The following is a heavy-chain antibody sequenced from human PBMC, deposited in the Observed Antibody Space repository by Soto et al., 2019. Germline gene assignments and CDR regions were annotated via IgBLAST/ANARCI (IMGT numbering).Heavy chain of an antibody. D-gene: IGHD3-16*02. V-gene: IGHV1-18*01. J-gene: IGHJ4*02. Sequence: GASVKVSCKASGYTFTSYGINWVRQAPGQGLEWMGWISAYNGNTNYAQKLQGRVTMTTDTSTSTAYMELRSLRSDDTAVYYCARDQSTYYDYIWGSYRYYYFDYWGQGTLVTVSS. CDR2: ISAYNGNT. CDR1: GYTFTSYG. CDR3: ARDQSTYYDYIWGSYRYYYFDY.